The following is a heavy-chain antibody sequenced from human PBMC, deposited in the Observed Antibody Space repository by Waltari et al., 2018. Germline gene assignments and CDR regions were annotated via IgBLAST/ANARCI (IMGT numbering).Heavy chain of an antibody. Sequence: QVHLQESGPGLVKPSQTLSLNCPVSGDSLNSANYFWSWIRQLPEKGLEWIGYLSHSGTAYYNPSLKDLVTMSIVPSKNRCSLRLSSVTAADTAVYFCARGHDYYFDYWGQGILVAVSS. CDR2: LSHSGTA. CDR3: ARGHDYYFDY. D-gene: IGHD4-17*01. J-gene: IGHJ4*02. CDR1: GDSLNSANYF. V-gene: IGHV4-31*01.